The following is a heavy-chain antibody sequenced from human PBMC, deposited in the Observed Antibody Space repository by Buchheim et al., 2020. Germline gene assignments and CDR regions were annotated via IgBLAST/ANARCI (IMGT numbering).Heavy chain of an antibody. CDR1: GDSGRRWY. J-gene: IGHJ4*02. CDR2: VNAGNGNT. Sequence: QVQRVQSGAEVRKPGASVKMSWKASGDSGRRWYIHWVRQAPGQGLEWMGWVNAGNGNTGYSQNFQGRVSITADKTASTAYLELKSLTSEDTAVYYCARTFPFDYWGQGTL. V-gene: IGHV1-3*01. D-gene: IGHD3-3*02. CDR3: ARTFPFDY.